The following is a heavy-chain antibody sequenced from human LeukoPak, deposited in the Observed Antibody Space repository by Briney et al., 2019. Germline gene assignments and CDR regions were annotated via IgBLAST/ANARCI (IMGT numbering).Heavy chain of an antibody. J-gene: IGHJ4*02. CDR2: IWYDGSNK. Sequence: GGXLRLSCVASGFTFSSYGMHWVRQAPGRGLDWVAFIWYDGSNKYYADSVKGRFTISRDNSKNTLYLQMNSLRAEDTAVYYCAKSYSYGYDYWGQGTLVTVSS. V-gene: IGHV3-30*02. CDR1: GFTFSSYG. D-gene: IGHD5-18*01. CDR3: AKSYSYGYDY.